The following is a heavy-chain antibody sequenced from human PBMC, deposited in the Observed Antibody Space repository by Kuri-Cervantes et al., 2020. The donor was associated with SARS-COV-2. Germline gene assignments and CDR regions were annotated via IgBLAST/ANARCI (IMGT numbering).Heavy chain of an antibody. D-gene: IGHD1-1*01. CDR3: VRDGDHWNFDY. Sequence: SLKISCAASGFTFDDYAMHWVRQAPGKGLEWVSGISWNSGSIGYADSVKGRFTISRDNAKNMLFLQMNSLRAEDTAVYYCVRDGDHWNFDYWGQGTLVPGS. J-gene: IGHJ4*02. CDR2: ISWNSGSI. CDR1: GFTFDDYA. V-gene: IGHV3-9*01.